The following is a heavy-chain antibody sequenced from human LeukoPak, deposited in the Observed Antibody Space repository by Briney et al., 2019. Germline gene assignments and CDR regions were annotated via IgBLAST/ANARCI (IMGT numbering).Heavy chain of an antibody. J-gene: IGHJ3*02. CDR1: GGSFSGYY. D-gene: IGHD2-15*01. Sequence: SETLSLTCAVYGGSFSGYYWSWIRQHPGKGLEWIGYIYYSGTTYYNPSLKSRVTISVDTSKNQFSLKLSSVTAADTAVYHCARLPYCSGGSCYPGSDAFDIWGQGTMVTVSS. V-gene: IGHV4-31*11. CDR3: ARLPYCSGGSCYPGSDAFDI. CDR2: IYYSGTT.